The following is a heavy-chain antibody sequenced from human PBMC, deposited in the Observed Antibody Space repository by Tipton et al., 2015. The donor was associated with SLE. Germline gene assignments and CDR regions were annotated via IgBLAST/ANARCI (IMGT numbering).Heavy chain of an antibody. CDR1: GFTFSSYS. CDR3: ARVRRYFDWPKYFDY. V-gene: IGHV3-21*01. CDR2: ISSSSSYI. D-gene: IGHD3-9*01. J-gene: IGHJ4*02. Sequence: GSLRLSCAASGFTFSSYSMNWVRQAPGKGLEWVSSISSSSSYIYYAGSVKGRFIISRDNAKNSLYLQMNSLRAEDTAVYYCARVRRYFDWPKYFDYWGQGTLVTVSS.